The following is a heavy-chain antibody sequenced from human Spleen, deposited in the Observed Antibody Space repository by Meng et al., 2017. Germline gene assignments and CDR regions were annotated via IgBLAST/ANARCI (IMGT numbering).Heavy chain of an antibody. CDR3: ARGIYFYDSSGFQRWFDP. Sequence: QGQLNQWGAGLLKPSETLSLTCAVYGGSFSGYYWSWIRQPPGKGLEWIGEINHSGSTNYNPSLKSRVTISVDTSKNQFSLKLSSVTAADTAVYYCARGIYFYDSSGFQRWFDPWGQGTLVTVSS. CDR1: GGSFSGYY. D-gene: IGHD3-22*01. V-gene: IGHV4-34*01. CDR2: INHSGST. J-gene: IGHJ5*02.